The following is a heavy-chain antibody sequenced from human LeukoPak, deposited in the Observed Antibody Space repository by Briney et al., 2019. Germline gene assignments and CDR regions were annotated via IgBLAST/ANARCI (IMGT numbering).Heavy chain of an antibody. CDR2: ISYDGSNK. D-gene: IGHD3-10*01. J-gene: IGHJ6*03. V-gene: IGHV3-30*04. CDR1: GFTFSSYA. Sequence: GGSLRLSCAASGFTFSSYAMHWVRQAPGKGLEWVAVISYDGSNKYYADSVKGRFTISRDNSKNTLYLQMNSLRAEDTAVYYCARGWFGETTRDYYYYYMDVWGKGTTVTVSS. CDR3: ARGWFGETTRDYYYYYMDV.